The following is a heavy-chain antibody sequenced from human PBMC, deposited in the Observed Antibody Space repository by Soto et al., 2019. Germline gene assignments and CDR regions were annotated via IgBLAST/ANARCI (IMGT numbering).Heavy chain of an antibody. D-gene: IGHD4-17*01. CDR2: ISSSSGYT. CDR3: AKEYGRLDY. CDR1: GFTFSDYY. J-gene: IGHJ4*02. Sequence: GGSLRLSCAASGFTFSDYYMSWIRQAPGRGLEWVSYISSSSGYTNYADSVEGRFTISRDNAKNSLYLQMNSLRAEDTAVYYCAKEYGRLDYWGQGPWSPSPQ. V-gene: IGHV3-11*06.